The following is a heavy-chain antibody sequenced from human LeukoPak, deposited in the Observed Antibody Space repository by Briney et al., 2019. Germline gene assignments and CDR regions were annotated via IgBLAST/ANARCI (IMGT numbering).Heavy chain of an antibody. Sequence: GRSLRLSCAASGFTFSSYAMHWVRQAPGKGLEWVAVISYDGSNKYYADSVKGRFTISRDNSKNTLYLQINSLRAEDTAVYYCARDPPKMATEDYFDYWGQGTLVTVSS. J-gene: IGHJ4*02. V-gene: IGHV3-30-3*01. D-gene: IGHD5-24*01. CDR1: GFTFSSYA. CDR3: ARDPPKMATEDYFDY. CDR2: ISYDGSNK.